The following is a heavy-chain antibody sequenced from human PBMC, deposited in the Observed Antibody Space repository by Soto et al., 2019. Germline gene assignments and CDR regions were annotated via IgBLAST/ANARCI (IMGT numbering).Heavy chain of an antibody. Sequence: LRLSCAASGFAFSSYAMSWVRQAPGEGLEWLSVISADGSSTYYADSVKGRLTISRDNSKNTLHLQMNSLRAEDTAVYYSASQWELLESGLDYWGQGSLVTISS. D-gene: IGHD1-26*01. CDR2: ISADGSST. CDR3: ASQWELLESGLDY. J-gene: IGHJ4*02. CDR1: GFAFSSYA. V-gene: IGHV3-23*01.